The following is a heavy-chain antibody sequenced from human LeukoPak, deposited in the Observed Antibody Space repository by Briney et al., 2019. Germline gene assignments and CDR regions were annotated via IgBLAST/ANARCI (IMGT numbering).Heavy chain of an antibody. CDR2: ISGSGGST. J-gene: IGHJ6*02. V-gene: IGHV3-23*01. CDR1: GFTFSSYA. CDR3: AREVGRDYDFWSGYYGYYYYYGMDV. D-gene: IGHD3-3*01. Sequence: GGSLRLSCAASGFTFSSYAMSWVRQAPGKGLEWVSAISGSGGSTYYADSVKGRLTISRDNSKNTLYLQMSSLGAEDTAVYYCAREVGRDYDFWSGYYGYYYYYGMDVWGQGTPVTVSS.